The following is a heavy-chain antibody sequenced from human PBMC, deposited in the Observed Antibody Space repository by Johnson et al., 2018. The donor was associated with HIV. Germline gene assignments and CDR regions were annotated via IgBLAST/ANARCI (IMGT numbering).Heavy chain of an antibody. J-gene: IGHJ3*02. CDR1: GFTFSSYA. CDR3: ARVFGSGWSYDAFDI. Sequence: QVQLVESGGGVVQPGRSLRLSCAASGFTFSSYAMHWVRQAPGKGLEWVAVISYDGSNKYYADSVKGRFTISRDNSKNTLYLQMNSLRAEDTAVYYCARVFGSGWSYDAFDIWGQGTMVTVSS. V-gene: IGHV3-30-3*01. CDR2: ISYDGSNK. D-gene: IGHD6-19*01.